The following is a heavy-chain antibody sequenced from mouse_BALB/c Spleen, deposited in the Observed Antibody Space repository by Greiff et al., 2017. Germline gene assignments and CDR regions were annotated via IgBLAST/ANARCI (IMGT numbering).Heavy chain of an antibody. V-gene: IGHV1S34*01. CDR1: GYSFTGYY. D-gene: IGHD2-1*01. CDR2: ISCYNGAT. Sequence: LVKTGASVKISCKASGYSFTGYYMHWVKQSHGKSLEWIGYISCYNGATSYNQKFKGKATFTVDTSSSTAYMQFNSLTSEDSAVYYCAGGNYGTAMDDWGQGTSVTVSS. J-gene: IGHJ4*01. CDR3: AGGNYGTAMDD.